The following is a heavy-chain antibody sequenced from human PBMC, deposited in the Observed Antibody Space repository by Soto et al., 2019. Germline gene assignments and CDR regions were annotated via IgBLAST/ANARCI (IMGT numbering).Heavy chain of an antibody. J-gene: IGHJ6*02. Sequence: ASVKVSCKASGYTFTSYDINWVRQATGQGLEWMGWMNPNSGNTGYAQKFQGRVTMTRNTSISTAYMELSSLRSEDTAVYYCASSSSGSYYYYGMDVWGQGTTVTVSS. CDR3: ASSSSGSYYYYGMDV. CDR1: GYTFTSYD. V-gene: IGHV1-8*01. D-gene: IGHD1-26*01. CDR2: MNPNSGNT.